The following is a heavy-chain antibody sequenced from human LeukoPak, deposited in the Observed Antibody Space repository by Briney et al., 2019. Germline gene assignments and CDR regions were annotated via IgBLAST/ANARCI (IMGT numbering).Heavy chain of an antibody. CDR3: ARGLGTVRGVKYFDY. Sequence: SQTLSLTRAVSLGSITGGGYSCGWIRHPPGEGLEWIGYIYLSGSTSYNTSLKGRVTISVDRSKNQCSLKMSSVTAADTAVYYCARGLGTVRGVKYFDYWGQGALVTVSS. J-gene: IGHJ4*02. D-gene: IGHD3-10*01. CDR1: LGSITGGGYS. CDR2: IYLSGST. V-gene: IGHV4-30-2*01.